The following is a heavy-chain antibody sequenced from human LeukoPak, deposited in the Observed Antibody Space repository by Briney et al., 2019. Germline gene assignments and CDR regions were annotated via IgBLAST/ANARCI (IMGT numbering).Heavy chain of an antibody. CDR2: ISGSGGST. CDR1: GFTFSSHG. J-gene: IGHJ4*02. Sequence: GGSLRLSCAASGFTFSSHGMSWVRQAPGKGLEWVSAISGSGGSTYYADSVKGRFTISRDNSKNTLYLQMNSLRAEDTAEYYCAKDLPPAQQLVRFGVSHWGQGTRVTVSS. V-gene: IGHV3-23*01. D-gene: IGHD6-13*01. CDR3: AKDLPPAQQLVRFGVSH.